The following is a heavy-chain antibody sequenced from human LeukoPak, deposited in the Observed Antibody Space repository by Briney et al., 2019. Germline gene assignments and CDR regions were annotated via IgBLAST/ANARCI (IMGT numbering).Heavy chain of an antibody. V-gene: IGHV4-38-2*02. CDR1: GYSISSGYY. Sequence: SETLSLTCAVSGYSISSGYYWGWIRQPPGKGLEWIGSIYHSGSTYYNPSLKSRVTISVGTSKNQFSLKLSSVTAADTAVYYCARESQAYFVLDYWGQGTLVTVSS. J-gene: IGHJ4*02. CDR3: ARESQAYFVLDY. CDR2: IYHSGST. D-gene: IGHD6-6*01.